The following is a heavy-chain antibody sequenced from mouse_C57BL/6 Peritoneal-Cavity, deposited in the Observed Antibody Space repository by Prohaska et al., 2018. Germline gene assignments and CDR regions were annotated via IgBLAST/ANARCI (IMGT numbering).Heavy chain of an antibody. CDR2: IYPGDGDT. V-gene: IGHV1-82*01. CDR1: GYAFSSSW. J-gene: IGHJ2*01. D-gene: IGHD3-2*02. Sequence: QVQLQQSGPELVKPGASVKISCKASGYAFSSSWLNWVTQRPGKGLEWIGRIYPGDGDTNYNGKFKGKATLTADKSSSTAYMQLSSLTSEDSAVYFCATSSGYGDYWGQGTTLTVSS. CDR3: ATSSGYGDY.